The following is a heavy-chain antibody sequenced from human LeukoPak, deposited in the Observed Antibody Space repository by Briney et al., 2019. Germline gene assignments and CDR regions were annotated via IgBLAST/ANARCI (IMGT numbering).Heavy chain of an antibody. CDR1: GGPISSSDYY. Sequence: SETLSLTCAVSGGPISSSDYYWSWIRQHPGKGLEWIGYIYYSGSTYYNPSLKSRVTISLDTSKNQFSLKLSSVTAADTAVYYCARANYYDSGGFLPVVYPSDYWGQGTLVTVSS. V-gene: IGHV4-31*11. CDR3: ARANYYDSGGFLPVVYPSDY. CDR2: IYYSGST. D-gene: IGHD3-22*01. J-gene: IGHJ4*02.